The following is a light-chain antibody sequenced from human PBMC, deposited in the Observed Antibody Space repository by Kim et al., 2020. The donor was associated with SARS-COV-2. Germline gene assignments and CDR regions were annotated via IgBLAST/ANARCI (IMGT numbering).Light chain of an antibody. CDR1: QSVSSH. J-gene: IGKJ5*01. V-gene: IGKV3-11*01. Sequence: SLSAGASATLSCRASQSVSSHLAWYQPKPGQAPRLLSYDASNRATGIPVRFSGSGSGTDFTLTISSLEPEDVAVYYCQQRSSSITFGQGTRLEIK. CDR2: DAS. CDR3: QQRSSSIT.